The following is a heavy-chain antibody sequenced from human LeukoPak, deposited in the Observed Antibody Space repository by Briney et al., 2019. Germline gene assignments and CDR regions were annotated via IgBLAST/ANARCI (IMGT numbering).Heavy chain of an antibody. CDR1: GCTFSSYA. J-gene: IGHJ5*02. V-gene: IGHV1-69*13. CDR3: ASLAMIKPLAEWFDP. D-gene: IGHD3-22*01. CDR2: IIPIFGTA. Sequence: SLKVSCMASGCTFSSYAISWVRHAPGQGLEWMGGIIPIFGTANYAQKYQGRVTITADESTSTAYMELSSLRSEYTAVYCCASLAMIKPLAEWFDPWGQGTLVTVSS.